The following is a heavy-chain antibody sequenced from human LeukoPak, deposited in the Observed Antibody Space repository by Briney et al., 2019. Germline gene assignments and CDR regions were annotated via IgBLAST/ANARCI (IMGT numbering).Heavy chain of an antibody. D-gene: IGHD1-1*01. Sequence: PSETLSLTCSVSGGSISNYYWTWIRHPPGKGLEWIGYIYYSGNTNYNPSPKSRVTISLDTSKNQLSLKLTSVTAADTAVYYCARCSRGTSVGMDVWGQGTTVTVSS. J-gene: IGHJ6*02. V-gene: IGHV4-59*08. CDR2: IYYSGNT. CDR3: ARCSRGTSVGMDV. CDR1: GGSISNYY.